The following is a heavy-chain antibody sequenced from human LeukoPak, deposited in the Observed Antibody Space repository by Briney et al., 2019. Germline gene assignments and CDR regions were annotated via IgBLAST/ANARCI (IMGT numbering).Heavy chain of an antibody. V-gene: IGHV3-66*04. CDR1: GFTVSSNY. Sequence: PGGSLRLSCAASGFTVSSNYMSWVRQAPGKGLEWVSVIYNGGSTYYTDSVKGRFTISRDNSKNTLYLQMNSLRAEDTAVYFCARQTSGWYPEFDYWGQGILVTVSS. D-gene: IGHD6-19*01. CDR3: ARQTSGWYPEFDY. J-gene: IGHJ4*02. CDR2: IYNGGST.